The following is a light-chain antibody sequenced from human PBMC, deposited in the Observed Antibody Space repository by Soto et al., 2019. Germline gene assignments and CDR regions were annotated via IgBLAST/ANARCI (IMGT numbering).Light chain of an antibody. CDR2: DVS. CDR3: SSYTSSSTLVV. V-gene: IGLV2-14*01. J-gene: IGLJ2*01. Sequence: QSALTQPASVSGSPGQSITISCTGTSSDVGGYNYVSWNQQHPGKAPKLMIYDVSNRPSGVSNRFSGSKSGNTASLTISGLQAEDEADYYCSSYTSSSTLVVFGGGTKVTVL. CDR1: SSDVGGYNY.